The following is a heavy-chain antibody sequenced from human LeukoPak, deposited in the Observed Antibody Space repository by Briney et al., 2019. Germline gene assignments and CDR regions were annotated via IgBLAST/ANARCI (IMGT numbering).Heavy chain of an antibody. Sequence: PGGSLRLSCAASGFTFSSYGMHWVRQAPGKGLEWVAVISYDGSNKYYADSVKGRFTISRDNSKNTLYLQMNSLRAEDTAVYYCAKDLGFSDLRNDWGQGTLVTVSS. J-gene: IGHJ4*02. CDR3: AKDLGFSDLRND. V-gene: IGHV3-30*18. CDR1: GFTFSSYG. CDR2: ISYDGSNK. D-gene: IGHD1-1*01.